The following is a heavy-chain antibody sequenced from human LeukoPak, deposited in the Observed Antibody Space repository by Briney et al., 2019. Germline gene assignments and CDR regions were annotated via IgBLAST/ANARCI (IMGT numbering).Heavy chain of an antibody. Sequence: GRSLRLSCAASGFTFSSYVMNWVRQAPGKGLECVANINQDGSDKYYVDSVKGRFTISRDNTKNSLYLQMNSLRAEDTAVYYCVGGDYWGQGTLVTVSS. CDR3: VGGDY. CDR2: INQDGSDK. J-gene: IGHJ4*02. V-gene: IGHV3-7*01. CDR1: GFTFSSYV.